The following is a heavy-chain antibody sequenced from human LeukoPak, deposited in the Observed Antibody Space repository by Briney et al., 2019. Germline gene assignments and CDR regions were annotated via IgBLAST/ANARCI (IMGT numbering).Heavy chain of an antibody. J-gene: IGHJ4*02. CDR2: IYYSGST. V-gene: IGHV4-59*01. CDR1: GGSISSYY. Sequence: SETLSLTCTVSGGSISSYYWSWIRQPPGKGLEWIGYIYYSGSTSYNPSLKSRVTISVDTSKNQFSLKLSSVTAADTAVYYCAGYGDAAYSFDYWGQGTLVTVSS. CDR3: AGYGDAAYSFDY. D-gene: IGHD4-17*01.